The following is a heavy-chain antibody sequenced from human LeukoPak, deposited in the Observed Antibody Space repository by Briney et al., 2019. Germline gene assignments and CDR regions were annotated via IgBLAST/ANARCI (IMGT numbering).Heavy chain of an antibody. CDR3: AKDDYDFWSVGAFDI. D-gene: IGHD3-3*01. Sequence: PGGSLRLSCAASGFTFSSYGMHWVRQAPGKGLEWVAFIRYDGSNKYYADSVKGRFTISRDNSKNTLYLQMNSLRAEDTAVYYCAKDDYDFWSVGAFDIWGQGTMVTVSS. CDR1: GFTFSSYG. V-gene: IGHV3-30*02. CDR2: IRYDGSNK. J-gene: IGHJ3*02.